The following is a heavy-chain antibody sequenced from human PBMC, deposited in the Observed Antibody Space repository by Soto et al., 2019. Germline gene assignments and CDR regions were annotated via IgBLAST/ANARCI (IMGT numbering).Heavy chain of an antibody. CDR2: ISGSGGST. J-gene: IGHJ6*02. CDR1: GFTFSSYA. CDR3: AKRRGYFVDV. D-gene: IGHD5-18*01. Sequence: PVGFLRLSCAASGFTFSSYAMSWVRQAPGKGLEWVSAISGSGGSTYYADSVKGRFTISRDNSKNTLYLQMNSLRAEDTAVYYCAKRRGYFVDVWGQGTTVTVSS. V-gene: IGHV3-23*01.